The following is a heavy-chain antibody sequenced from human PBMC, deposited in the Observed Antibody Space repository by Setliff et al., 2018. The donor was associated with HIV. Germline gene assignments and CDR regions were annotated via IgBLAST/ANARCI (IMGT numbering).Heavy chain of an antibody. CDR1: GFTFGDHA. D-gene: IGHD2-2*01. CDR2: IRSKAYGGAT. Sequence: GGSLRLSCTASGFTFGDHAVSWVRQAPGKGLEWVNLIRSKAYGGATEYAASVKGRFTISRDDSKSVAYLQLNSLKTEDTAVYYCTAMGVEVVSYYYGMDVWGQGTTVTVS. CDR3: TAMGVEVVSYYYGMDV. J-gene: IGHJ6*02. V-gene: IGHV3-49*04.